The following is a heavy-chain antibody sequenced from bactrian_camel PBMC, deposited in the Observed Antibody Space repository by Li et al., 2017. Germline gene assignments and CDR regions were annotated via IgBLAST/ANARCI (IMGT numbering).Heavy chain of an antibody. CDR3: AADGWVERDGRCDS. CDR1: GLTFGSYD. CDR2: INSGGGRV. Sequence: DVQLVESGGGLVQPGGSQTLSCAVSGLTFGSYDMSWVRQAPGKGLEWVSTINSGGGRVWAADSVKGRFTISRDNAKNTIYPQMNSLKPEDTAIYYCAADGWVERDGRCDSLSQGTQVTVS. D-gene: IGHD3*01. V-gene: IGHV3S40*01. J-gene: IGHJ4*01.